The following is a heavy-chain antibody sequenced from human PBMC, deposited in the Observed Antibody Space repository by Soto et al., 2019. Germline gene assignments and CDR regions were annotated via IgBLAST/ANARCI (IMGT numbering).Heavy chain of an antibody. D-gene: IGHD3-10*01. CDR1: GFDFRSYG. CDR3: VRDSGWPILNFDS. Sequence: QVQLVESGGGVVQPGRSLRLACAASGFDFRSYGIHWVRQAPGRGLEWVAAASYDGSETYYADSAKGRFTVSKEISKNTVFLQMNALRNEDTALYFCVRDSGWPILNFDSWGHGTLVTVSS. J-gene: IGHJ4*01. CDR2: ASYDGSET. V-gene: IGHV3-30*03.